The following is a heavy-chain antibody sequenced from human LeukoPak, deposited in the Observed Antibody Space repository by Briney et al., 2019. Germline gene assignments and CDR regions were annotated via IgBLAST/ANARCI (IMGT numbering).Heavy chain of an antibody. CDR3: ARANYDGSDY. CDR1: GGSISSYY. D-gene: IGHD3-22*01. V-gene: IGHV4-4*07. J-gene: IGHJ4*02. Sequence: PSETLSLTCTVSGGSISSYYWSWIRQTAGKGLEWIGRIYTSGTTNYNPSLKSRVTMSVDTSKNQFSLKMRSVTAADTAVYYCARANYDGSDYWGQGTLVTVSS. CDR2: IYTSGTT.